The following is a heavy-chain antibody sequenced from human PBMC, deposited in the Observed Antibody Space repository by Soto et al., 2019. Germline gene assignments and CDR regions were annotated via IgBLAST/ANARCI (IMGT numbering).Heavy chain of an antibody. J-gene: IGHJ4*02. V-gene: IGHV1-18*01. CDR3: AKEEDSQALDF. CDR1: GCTFRNYG. CDR2: ISPFNGNI. Sequence: ASVKVSCKASGCTFRNYGISWVRQAPGQGLEWMGWISPFNGNIKFGQKFQGRVTMTTDTSTSIAYMELTSLTSDDTAMYYCAKEEDSQALDFWGQGTLVTVSS.